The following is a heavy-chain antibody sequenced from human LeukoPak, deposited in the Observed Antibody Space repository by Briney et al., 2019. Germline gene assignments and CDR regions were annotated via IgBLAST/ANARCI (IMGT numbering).Heavy chain of an antibody. CDR2: IYPGDSDT. D-gene: IGHD5-12*01. J-gene: IGHJ5*02. CDR3: AGRAYRHEWFDP. V-gene: IGHV5-51*01. CDR1: GYTFTNYW. Sequence: GESLKISCKASGYTFTNYWIGWVRQMPGKGLEWMGTIYPGDSDTRYSPSFQGQVTISADKSISTAYLQWSSLRASDTATYYCAGRAYRHEWFDPWGQGTLVTVSS.